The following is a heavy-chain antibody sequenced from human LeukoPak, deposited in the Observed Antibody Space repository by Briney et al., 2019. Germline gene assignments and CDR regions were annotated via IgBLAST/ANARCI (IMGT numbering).Heavy chain of an antibody. Sequence: GGSLRLSCAASGFTFSSYSMNWVRQAPGKGLEWVSSISSSSSYIYYADSVKGRFTISRDNAENSLYLQMNSLRAEDTAVYYCARAAEGDYEDYWGQGTLVTVSS. CDR2: ISSSSSYI. CDR3: ARAAEGDYEDY. D-gene: IGHD4-17*01. J-gene: IGHJ4*02. V-gene: IGHV3-21*01. CDR1: GFTFSSYS.